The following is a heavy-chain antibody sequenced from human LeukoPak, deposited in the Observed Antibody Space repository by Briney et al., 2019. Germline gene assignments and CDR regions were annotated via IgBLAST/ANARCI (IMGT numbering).Heavy chain of an antibody. J-gene: IGHJ6*03. D-gene: IGHD5-18*01. CDR1: GFTFSRYA. CDR2: ISGTGGST. Sequence: GGSLRLSCAASGFTFSRYAMSWVRQAPGKGLEWVSAISGTGGSTYYADSVKGRFTISRDNSKNTLYVQVNSLRAEDTAVYYCATHGGTAMDNYYYYYMDVWGKGTTVTVSS. CDR3: ATHGGTAMDNYYYYYMDV. V-gene: IGHV3-23*01.